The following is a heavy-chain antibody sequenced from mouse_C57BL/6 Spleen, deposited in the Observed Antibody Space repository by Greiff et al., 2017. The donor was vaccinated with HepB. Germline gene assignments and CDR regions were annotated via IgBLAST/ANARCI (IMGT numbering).Heavy chain of an antibody. J-gene: IGHJ2*01. Sequence: EVQLQQSGPELVKPGASVKISCKASGYTFTDYYMNWVKQSHGKSLEWIGDINPNNGGTRYNQKFKGKATLTVDKSSSTAYMELRSLTSEDSAVYYCARDSSGLNFDYWGQGTTLTVSS. CDR1: GYTFTDYY. CDR2: INPNNGGT. CDR3: ARDSSGLNFDY. D-gene: IGHD3-2*02. V-gene: IGHV1-26*01.